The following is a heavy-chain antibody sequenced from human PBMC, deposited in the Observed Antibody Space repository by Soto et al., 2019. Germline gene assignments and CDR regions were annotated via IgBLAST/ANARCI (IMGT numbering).Heavy chain of an antibody. D-gene: IGHD3-10*01. CDR2: IYYSGST. Sequence: SETLSLTCTVSGGSISSYYWSWIRQPPGKGLEWIGYIYYSGSTNYNPSLKSRVTISVDTSKNQFSLKLSSVTAADTAVYYCARDAIPEYYGSGMDVWGKGTTVTVSS. J-gene: IGHJ6*04. CDR1: GGSISSYY. CDR3: ARDAIPEYYGSGMDV. V-gene: IGHV4-59*01.